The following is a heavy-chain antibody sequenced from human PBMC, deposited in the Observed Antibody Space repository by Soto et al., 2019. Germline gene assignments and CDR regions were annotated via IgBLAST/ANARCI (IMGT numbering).Heavy chain of an antibody. CDR2: SVLIFGTA. V-gene: IGHV1-69*12. J-gene: IGHJ6*02. D-gene: IGHD2-2*02. CDR1: GGTFSSYA. Sequence: QVQLVQSGAEVKKPGSSVKVSCKASGGTFSSYAISWVRHAPGQGREWMGGSVLIFGTANYAQKFQGRVTIPADESTRTAYMELSSLRSEDTAVYYCARGVVLVQAAIMGIYCYSGMDVWGQGTTVTVSS. CDR3: ARGVVLVQAAIMGIYCYSGMDV.